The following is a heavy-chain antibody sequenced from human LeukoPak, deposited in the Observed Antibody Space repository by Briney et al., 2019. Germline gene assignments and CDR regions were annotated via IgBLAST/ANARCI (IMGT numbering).Heavy chain of an antibody. V-gene: IGHV4-39*07. CDR2: INHSGST. Sequence: SETLSLTCTVSSGSISSSSYYWSWIRQPPGKGLEWIGEINHSGSTNYNPSLKSRVTISVDTSKNQFSLKLSSVTAADTAVYYCARSGRSGHDLDYWGQGTLVTVSS. CDR1: SGSISSSSYY. J-gene: IGHJ4*02. D-gene: IGHD2-15*01. CDR3: ARSGRSGHDLDY.